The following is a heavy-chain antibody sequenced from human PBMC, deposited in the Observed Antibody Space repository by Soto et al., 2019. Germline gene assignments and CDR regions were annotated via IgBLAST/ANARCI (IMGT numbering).Heavy chain of an antibody. D-gene: IGHD3-22*01. CDR3: AREGASGSHMGY. V-gene: IGHV1-69*01. CDR2: IIPIFGTA. CDR1: GGTFSSYA. Sequence: QVQLVQSGAEVKKPGSSVKVSCKASGGTFSSYAISWVRQAPGQGLEWMGGIIPIFGTANYAQKFQGRVTITADESTRTAYMELRSVRSEDTAVYYCAREGASGSHMGYWGQGTLGTVSS. J-gene: IGHJ4*02.